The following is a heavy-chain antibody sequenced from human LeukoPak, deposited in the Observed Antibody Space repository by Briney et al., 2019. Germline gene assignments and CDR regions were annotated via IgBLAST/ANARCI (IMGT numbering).Heavy chain of an antibody. CDR3: ARDGRGSYRFDY. V-gene: IGHV3-11*01. J-gene: IGHJ4*02. CDR2: ITSSGSTV. D-gene: IGHD3-16*02. Sequence: GGSLRLSCVASGFTFSDHYMSWIRQAPGKGLEWVSYITSSGSTVYYADPVKGRFTFSRDNAKNSLYLQMNSLRAEDTAVYYCARDGRGSYRFDYWGQGTLVTVSS. CDR1: GFTFSDHY.